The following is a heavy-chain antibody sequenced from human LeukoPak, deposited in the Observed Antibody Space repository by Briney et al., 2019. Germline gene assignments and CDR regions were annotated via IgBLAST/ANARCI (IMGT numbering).Heavy chain of an antibody. CDR2: IIPILDTP. CDR1: GGTFSSYA. V-gene: IGHV1-69*04. CDR3: ARDLTSYYYDNNGAFDF. Sequence: ASVKISSKASGGTFSSYAINWVRQAPGQGLEWMGRIIPILDTPNYAQKFQGRVTITADKSTSTAYMELSSLRSEDTAVYYCARDLTSYYYDNNGAFDFWGQGTLVTVSS. J-gene: IGHJ4*02. D-gene: IGHD3-22*01.